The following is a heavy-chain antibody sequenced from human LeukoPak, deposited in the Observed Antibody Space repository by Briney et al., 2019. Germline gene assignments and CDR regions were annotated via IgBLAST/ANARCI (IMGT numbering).Heavy chain of an antibody. Sequence: ASVKVSCKASGYTFSSYGVTWVRQAPGQGLEWMGWISAYNGDTNYAQKLHGRVTMTTDTSTSTAYMEVRSLRSDDTAVYYCARDLFPGVAVTGPDPFDIWGQGTMVTVSS. D-gene: IGHD1-20*01. J-gene: IGHJ3*02. V-gene: IGHV1-18*01. CDR1: GYTFSSYG. CDR3: ARDLFPGVAVTGPDPFDI. CDR2: ISAYNGDT.